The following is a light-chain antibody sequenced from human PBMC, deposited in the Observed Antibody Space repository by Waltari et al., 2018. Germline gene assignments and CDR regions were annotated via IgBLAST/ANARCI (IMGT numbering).Light chain of an antibody. V-gene: IGKV1-39*01. J-gene: IGKJ4*01. CDR3: QHYYGTPVT. CDR1: ENVKSH. CDR2: QAS. Sequence: DIQITQSPSSLSTSVGDRVTIPCRASENVKSHLNWYQQKPGKAPKLLIYQASTLQSGVPSRFSGSGSGTDYTFTISNLQSEDVATYYCQHYYGTPVTFGGGTKVEIK.